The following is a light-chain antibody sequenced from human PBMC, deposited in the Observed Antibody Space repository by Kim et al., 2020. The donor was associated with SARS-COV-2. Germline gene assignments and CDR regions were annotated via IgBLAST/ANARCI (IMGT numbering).Light chain of an antibody. CDR3: QQSYTTPRT. CDR2: AAS. Sequence: DLRLTQSPTFLSASVGDRISITCRASQPISTYVNWYLQRPGEAPKLLIYAASILYSGVPSRFSGSGSGRDFTLSISSVQLEDFATYYCQQSYTTPRTFGQGTKVDIK. V-gene: IGKV1-39*01. J-gene: IGKJ1*01. CDR1: QPISTY.